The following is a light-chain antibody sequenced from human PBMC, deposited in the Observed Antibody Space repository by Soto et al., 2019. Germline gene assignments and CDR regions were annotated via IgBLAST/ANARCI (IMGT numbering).Light chain of an antibody. V-gene: IGKV3-15*01. CDR2: DAS. Sequence: EIVMTQSPATLSVSPGERATLSCRASQNITRNLAWFQHKPGQAPRLLIYDASNRAPVIPARFTGSGSVTEFTLTLSSLQSEDFAVYFCQQYNEWPLTFGGGTKVEVK. J-gene: IGKJ4*01. CDR1: QNITRN. CDR3: QQYNEWPLT.